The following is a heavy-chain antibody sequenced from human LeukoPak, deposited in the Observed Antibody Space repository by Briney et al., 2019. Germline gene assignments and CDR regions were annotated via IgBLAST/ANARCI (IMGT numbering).Heavy chain of an antibody. V-gene: IGHV4-59*12. CDR1: GGSISSYY. CDR3: AREPSLRFHLDV. Sequence: PETLSLTCTVSGGSISSYYWSWIRQPPGKGLEWIGEIYHSGSTNYNPSLKSRVTISVDKSKNQFSLKLSSVTAADTAVYYCAREPSLRFHLDVWGKGTTVTVSS. CDR2: IYHSGST. J-gene: IGHJ6*04. D-gene: IGHD3-3*01.